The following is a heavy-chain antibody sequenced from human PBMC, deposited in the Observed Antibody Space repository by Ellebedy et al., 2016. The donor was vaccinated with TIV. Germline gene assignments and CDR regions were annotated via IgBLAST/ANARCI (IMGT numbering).Heavy chain of an antibody. CDR1: GLTFSTYL. Sequence: GGSLRLXCGASGLTFSTYLMHWVRQAPGRGLEWVAVISYDGSKKYYADSVKGRFNISRDNSKNTLYLQMSSLRAEDTAVYYCVKDSYVTDVWGQGTTVTVSS. CDR3: VKDSYVTDV. CDR2: ISYDGSKK. V-gene: IGHV3-30*14. J-gene: IGHJ6*02.